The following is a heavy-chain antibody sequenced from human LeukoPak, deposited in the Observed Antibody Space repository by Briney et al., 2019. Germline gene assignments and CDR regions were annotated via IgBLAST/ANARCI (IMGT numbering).Heavy chain of an antibody. J-gene: IGHJ6*02. D-gene: IGHD1-26*01. Sequence: GGSLRLSCAVSGFTFSSYSMNWVRQAPGKGLEWVSSISSSSSYIYYADSVKGRFTISRDNAKNSLYLQMNSLRAEDTAVYYCERDVSGTRRQPYYYYGMDVSGQGTTVTVSS. CDR3: ERDVSGTRRQPYYYYGMDV. CDR2: ISSSSSYI. V-gene: IGHV3-21*01. CDR1: GFTFSSYS.